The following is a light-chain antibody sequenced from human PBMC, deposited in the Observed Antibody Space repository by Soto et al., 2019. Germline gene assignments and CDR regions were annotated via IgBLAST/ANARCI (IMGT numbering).Light chain of an antibody. V-gene: IGKV1-6*01. CDR3: LQDYNYPRT. Sequence: AIQMTQSPSSLSASVGDRVTITCRASQGIRNDLGWFQQKPGKAPKLLIYAASTLQSGVPSRFSGSGSGTDFTLTINSLQPEDFATYYCLQDYNYPRTFGQGTKVEIK. CDR2: AAS. CDR1: QGIRND. J-gene: IGKJ1*01.